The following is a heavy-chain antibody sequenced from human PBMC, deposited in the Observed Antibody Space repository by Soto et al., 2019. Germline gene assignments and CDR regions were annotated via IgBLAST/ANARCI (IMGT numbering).Heavy chain of an antibody. J-gene: IGHJ6*02. V-gene: IGHV4-39*01. D-gene: IGHD3-3*01. CDR3: ARGYDFWSGYLYYYYGMDV. CDR1: GVSISSSSYY. Sequence: PSETLSLTCTVSGVSISSSSYYWGWIRQPPGKGLEWIGSIYYSGSTYYNPSLKSRVTISVDTSKNQFSLKLSSVTAADTAVYYCARGYDFWSGYLYYYYGMDVWGQGTTVTVSS. CDR2: IYYSGST.